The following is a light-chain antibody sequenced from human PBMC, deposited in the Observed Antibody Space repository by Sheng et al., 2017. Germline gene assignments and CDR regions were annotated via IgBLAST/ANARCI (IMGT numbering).Light chain of an antibody. Sequence: QSALTQPASVSESPGQSITISCTGTTNDIKNFNLVSWYQHHPGKVPKLIIFEATQRPSGVSNRFSGSRSGHTASLTISGLQPEDEADYFCCLYTATSVLFGGGTKLTVL. V-gene: IGLV2-23*01. J-gene: IGLJ3*02. CDR1: TNDIKNFNL. CDR3: CLYTATSVL. CDR2: EAT.